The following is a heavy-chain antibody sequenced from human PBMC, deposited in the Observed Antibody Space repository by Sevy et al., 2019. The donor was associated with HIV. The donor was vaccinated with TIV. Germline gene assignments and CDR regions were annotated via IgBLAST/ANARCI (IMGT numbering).Heavy chain of an antibody. D-gene: IGHD3-22*01. CDR3: AITREYYSDNSGYFDY. J-gene: IGHJ4*02. V-gene: IGHV1-24*01. CDR2: FDPEDGER. Sequence: ASVKVSCKIPGYTLTQFSMHWVRQAPGKGLERMGTFDPEDGERIYAQKFQGRVTMTEDTSTDTAYMELSSLRSEDTAVYYCAITREYYSDNSGYFDYWGQGTLVTVSS. CDR1: GYTLTQFS.